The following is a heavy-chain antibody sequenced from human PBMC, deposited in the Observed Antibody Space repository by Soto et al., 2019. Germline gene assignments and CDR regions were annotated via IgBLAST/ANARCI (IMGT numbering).Heavy chain of an antibody. J-gene: IGHJ2*01. Sequence: EVQLLESGGGLVQPGGSLRLSCAASGLTFSSYAMNWVRQAPGKGLEWVSGISSGGGSTYYADSVKGRFTVSRDKSKNPLILQMNSLSAEDTALYYCAKNPPAPYYYAITGYQWYFDLWGRGTLFTVSS. D-gene: IGHD3-22*01. CDR2: ISSGGGST. CDR3: AKNPPAPYYYAITGYQWYFDL. V-gene: IGHV3-23*01. CDR1: GLTFSSYA.